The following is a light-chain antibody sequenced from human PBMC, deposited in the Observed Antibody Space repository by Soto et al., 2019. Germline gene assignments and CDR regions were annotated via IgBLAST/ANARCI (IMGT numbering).Light chain of an antibody. Sequence: PGERVTLSCRASQDVSRYLAWYQQKPGQAPRLLIYGASSRATGIPDRFSGSGSGTDFTLTISRLEPEDFAVYYCQQYGSSPGITFGPGTKVDIK. CDR3: QQYGSSPGIT. CDR1: QDVSRY. J-gene: IGKJ3*01. CDR2: GAS. V-gene: IGKV3-20*01.